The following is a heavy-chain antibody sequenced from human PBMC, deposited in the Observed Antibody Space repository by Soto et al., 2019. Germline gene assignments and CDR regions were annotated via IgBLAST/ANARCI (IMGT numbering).Heavy chain of an antibody. J-gene: IGHJ6*02. CDR1: GYTFTDYA. Sequence: QAQLAQSGPEVKSPGASVKVSCKASGYTFTDYAISWVRQAPGQGLEWVGWISPYSGNTTSAENFFDRVTMTTDTPTKTAYLELRSLRSDDTAVYYCARDHGLAWAVRPANYYYAMDVWGQGTTVTVSS. V-gene: IGHV1-18*04. CDR3: ARDHGLAWAVRPANYYYAMDV. CDR2: ISPYSGNT. D-gene: IGHD6-6*01.